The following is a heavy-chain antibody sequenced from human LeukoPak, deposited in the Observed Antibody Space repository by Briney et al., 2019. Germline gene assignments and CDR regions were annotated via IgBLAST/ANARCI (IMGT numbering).Heavy chain of an antibody. CDR2: ISSSSSYI. V-gene: IGHV3-21*01. CDR3: ARHTPRITMIAVATGAFDI. D-gene: IGHD3-22*01. Sequence: GGSLRLSCADSGFTFSSYSMNWVRQAPGKGLEWVSSISSSSSYIYYADSVKGRFTISRDNAKNSLYLQMNSLRAEDMAVHYCARHTPRITMIAVATGAFDIGGKGTMVTVS. CDR1: GFTFSSYS. J-gene: IGHJ3*02.